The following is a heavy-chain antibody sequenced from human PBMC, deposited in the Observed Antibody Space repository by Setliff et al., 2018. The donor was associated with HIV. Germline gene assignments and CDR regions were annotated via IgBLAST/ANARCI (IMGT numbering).Heavy chain of an antibody. CDR3: VKSLMFFNWFDS. J-gene: IGHJ5*01. D-gene: IGHD3-10*02. V-gene: IGHV4-61*02. CDR1: GDSISSGTYY. Sequence: SETLSLTCTVSGDSISSGTYYWSWIRQPAGRGLEWIGRIHTSGSTDYNPSLRSRVTISVDTSKNTLYLQMSSLRTEDTAVYYCVKSLMFFNWFDSWGQGTLVTVSS. CDR2: IHTSGST.